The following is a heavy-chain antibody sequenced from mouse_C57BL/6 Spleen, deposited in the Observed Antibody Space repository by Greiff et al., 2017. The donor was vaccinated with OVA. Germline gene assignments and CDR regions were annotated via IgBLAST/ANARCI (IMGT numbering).Heavy chain of an antibody. J-gene: IGHJ2*01. Sequence: VQLQQSGAELVRPGTSVKVSCKASGYAFTNYLIEWVKQRPGQGLEWIGVINPGSGGTNYNEKFKGKATLTADKSSSTAYMQLSSLTSEDSAVYFCARGETGTWGFDYWGQGTTLTVSS. CDR1: GYAFTNYL. CDR3: ARGETGTWGFDY. CDR2: INPGSGGT. V-gene: IGHV1-54*01. D-gene: IGHD4-1*01.